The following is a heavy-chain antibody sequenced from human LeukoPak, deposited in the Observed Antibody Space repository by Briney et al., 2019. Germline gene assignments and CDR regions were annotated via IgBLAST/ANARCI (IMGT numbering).Heavy chain of an antibody. V-gene: IGHV3-30*02. CDR1: GFTFNSYG. CDR3: ARGYGESHFDY. Sequence: GRSLRLSCAASGFTFNSYGMHLVRQAPGKGLEWVSFIRYDGSNQYYADSVKGRFSISRDNSNDTLYLQMNSLTPEDTAVYFCARGYGESHFDYWGQGTLVTVSS. J-gene: IGHJ4*02. D-gene: IGHD5-18*01. CDR2: IRYDGSNQ.